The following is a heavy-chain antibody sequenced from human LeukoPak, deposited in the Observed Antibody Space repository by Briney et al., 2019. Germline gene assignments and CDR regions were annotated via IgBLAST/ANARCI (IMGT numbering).Heavy chain of an antibody. J-gene: IGHJ4*02. CDR3: ARAGTAMVDPFDY. CDR2: INPSGGST. D-gene: IGHD5-18*01. CDR1: GYTFTSYY. Sequence: ASVKVSCKASGYTFTSYYMHWARQPPGQGLEWMGIINPSGGSTSYAQKFQGKVTINRDTSTSTVYMELASVRSEDTAVYYCARAGTAMVDPFDYWGQGTLVTVSS. V-gene: IGHV1-46*01.